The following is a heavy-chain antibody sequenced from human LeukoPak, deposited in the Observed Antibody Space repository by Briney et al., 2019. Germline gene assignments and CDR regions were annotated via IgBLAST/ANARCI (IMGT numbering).Heavy chain of an antibody. CDR2: IYSGGST. V-gene: IGHV3-66*01. J-gene: IGHJ4*02. Sequence: QPGGSLRLSCAASRFTFSRYGMHWVRQAPGKGLEWVSVIYSGGSTYYTDSVKGRFTISRDTSKNTLYLQMNSLRAEDTAVYYCARAGRDGYPIDYWGQGTLVTVSS. CDR1: RFTFSRYG. D-gene: IGHD5-24*01. CDR3: ARAGRDGYPIDY.